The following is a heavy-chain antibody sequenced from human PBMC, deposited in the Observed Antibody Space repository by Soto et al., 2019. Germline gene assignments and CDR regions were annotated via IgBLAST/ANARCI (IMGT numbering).Heavy chain of an antibody. D-gene: IGHD6-19*01. V-gene: IGHV3-11*01. J-gene: IGHJ4*02. CDR2: IRSSGSTI. CDR1: GFTFSDYY. CDR3: AREVIAVAGSYFDY. Sequence: QVQLVESGGDLVKPGGSLRLSCAASGFTFSDYYMCWIRQAPGKGLEWVSYIRSSGSTIYYADSVKGRFTISRDNAKKSLYLQMNSLRAEDTAVYYCAREVIAVAGSYFDYWGQGTLVTVSS.